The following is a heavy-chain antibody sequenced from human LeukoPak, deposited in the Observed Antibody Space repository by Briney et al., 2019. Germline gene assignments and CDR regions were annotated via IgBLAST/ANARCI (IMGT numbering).Heavy chain of an antibody. CDR2: IYYSGST. CDR3: ASPMDSSGYYPNFDY. J-gene: IGHJ4*02. CDR1: GGSISSSGYY. V-gene: IGHV4-39*01. D-gene: IGHD3-22*01. Sequence: SETLSLTCTVSGGSISSSGYYWGWIRQPPGKGLEWIGSIYYSGSTYYNPSLKSRVTISVDTSKNQFSLKLSSVTAADTAVYYCASPMDSSGYYPNFDYWGQGTLVTVSS.